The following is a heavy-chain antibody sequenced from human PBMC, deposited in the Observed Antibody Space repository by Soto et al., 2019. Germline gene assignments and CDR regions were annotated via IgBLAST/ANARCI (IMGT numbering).Heavy chain of an antibody. CDR3: AHNFHVVHGHPPGNNWFDP. J-gene: IGHJ5*02. Sequence: XGPTLLKPTQTLTVTCTFSWFSLTATGVGVGWIRQPPGKALEWLALLYWDDDKRYTPSLRNRLTIAKDTSKNQVVLIMTNVDPADTGTYYCAHNFHVVHGHPPGNNWFDPWGQGTLVTVSS. CDR1: WFSLTATGVG. V-gene: IGHV2-5*02. CDR2: LYWDDDK. D-gene: IGHD1-1*01.